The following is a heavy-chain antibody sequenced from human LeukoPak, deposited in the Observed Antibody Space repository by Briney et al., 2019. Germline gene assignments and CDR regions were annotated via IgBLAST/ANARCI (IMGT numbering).Heavy chain of an antibody. CDR1: GFTLDDYA. Sequence: GGSLRLSCAASGFTLDDYAMSWVRQAPGKGLEWVAYIQYDGSNEQYADSVKGRFSISRDSSKNILYLQMNSLRAEDTAVYYCAKGRCSNGIGCYYYYMDVWGKGTTVTISS. CDR2: IQYDGSNE. J-gene: IGHJ6*03. V-gene: IGHV3-30*02. D-gene: IGHD2-8*01. CDR3: AKGRCSNGIGCYYYYMDV.